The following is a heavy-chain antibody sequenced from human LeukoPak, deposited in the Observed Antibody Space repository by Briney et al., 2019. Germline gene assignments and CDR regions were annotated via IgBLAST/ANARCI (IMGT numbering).Heavy chain of an antibody. J-gene: IGHJ6*04. CDR3: ARDGGPGGVRGVIIILRPHYYGMDV. CDR2: IIPIFGTA. CDR1: GGTFSSYA. V-gene: IGHV1-69*01. Sequence: SVKVSCKASGGTFSSYAISWVRQAPGQGLEWMGGIIPIFGTANYAQKFQGRVTITADESTSTAYMELSSLRSEDTAVYYCARDGGPGGVRGVIIILRPHYYGMDVWGKGTTVTVSS. D-gene: IGHD3-10*01.